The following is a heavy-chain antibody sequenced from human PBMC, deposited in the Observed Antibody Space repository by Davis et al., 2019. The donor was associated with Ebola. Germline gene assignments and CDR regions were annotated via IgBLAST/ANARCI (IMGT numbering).Heavy chain of an antibody. V-gene: IGHV3-23*01. D-gene: IGHD3-22*01. CDR1: GFTFSNYA. CDR3: AKDRRRDTMIAVVITWIDY. J-gene: IGHJ4*02. Sequence: GESLKISCAASGFTFSNYAMNWVRPAPGKGLEWVSTISRSGDSTYYADSVQGRFTISRDDSKNTLYLQMTSLRAEDTAVYYCAKDRRRDTMIAVVITWIDYWGQGTLVTVSS. CDR2: ISRSGDST.